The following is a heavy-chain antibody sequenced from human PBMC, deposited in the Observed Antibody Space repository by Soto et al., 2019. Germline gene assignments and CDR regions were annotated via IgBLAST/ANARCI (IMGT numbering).Heavy chain of an antibody. CDR3: ARAPKVSGSSQTRPDF. J-gene: IGHJ4*02. Sequence: SETLSLTCSIYSGSFSGYYWSWIRQPPGKGLEWIGEISQSGNTNYSPSLKSRVSISIDTSKKQFSLNLASVSAADTAVYYCARAPKVSGSSQTRPDFWGQGTMVTVYS. CDR2: ISQSGNT. D-gene: IGHD6-6*01. V-gene: IGHV4-34*01. CDR1: SGSFSGYY.